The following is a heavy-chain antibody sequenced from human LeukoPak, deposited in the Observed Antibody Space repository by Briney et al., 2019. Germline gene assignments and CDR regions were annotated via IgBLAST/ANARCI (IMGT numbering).Heavy chain of an antibody. Sequence: ASVKVSCKASGYTFTSYDINWVRQAAGQGLEWMGWMNPNSGHTGYAQKFQGRITMARNTSISTAYMELSSLTSEDTAVYFCARRYDSGSYHLPHWGQGTLVTVSS. CDR1: GYTFTSYD. CDR2: MNPNSGHT. D-gene: IGHD3-10*01. J-gene: IGHJ4*02. V-gene: IGHV1-8*01. CDR3: ARRYDSGSYHLPH.